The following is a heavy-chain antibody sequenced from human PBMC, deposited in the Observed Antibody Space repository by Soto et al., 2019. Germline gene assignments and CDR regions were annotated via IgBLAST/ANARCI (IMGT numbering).Heavy chain of an antibody. D-gene: IGHD3-22*01. Sequence: SETLSLTCAVYGGSFSGYYWSWIRQPPGKGLEWIGEINHSGSTNYNPSLKSRVTISVDTSKNQFSLKLSSVTAADTAVYYCARGGYPTFGYDSSGYYDYWGQGTLVT. CDR3: ARGGYPTFGYDSSGYYDY. CDR1: GGSFSGYY. CDR2: INHSGST. J-gene: IGHJ4*02. V-gene: IGHV4-34*01.